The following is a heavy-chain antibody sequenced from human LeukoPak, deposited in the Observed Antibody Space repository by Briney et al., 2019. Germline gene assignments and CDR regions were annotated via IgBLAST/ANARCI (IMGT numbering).Heavy chain of an antibody. CDR1: GGAIAGYS. J-gene: IGHJ5*02. D-gene: IGHD3-10*01. CDR3: VRGPYGSGISNWFDP. V-gene: IGHV4-59*01. CDR2: IYYSGDT. Sequence: LETLSLSCSVSGGAIAGYSWCWIRQAPGKGLEWIGYIYYSGDTNYNPSLQSRVTVSVDTSKNQFSLKLTSVTAADTAIYYCVRGPYGSGISNWFDPWGQGTQVIVSS.